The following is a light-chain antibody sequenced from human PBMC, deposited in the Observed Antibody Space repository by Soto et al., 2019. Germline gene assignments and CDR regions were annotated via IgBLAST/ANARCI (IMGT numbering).Light chain of an antibody. V-gene: IGKV3-20*01. J-gene: IGKJ2*01. CDR1: QSVSSSY. CDR2: DAS. CDR3: QQYGSSPYT. Sequence: EIVLTQSPGTLSLSPGERATLSCRASQSVSSSYLAWHQQKPGQAPRLLIYDASSRATGIPDRFSGSGPGTDFTLTISRLEPEDFAVYYCQQYGSSPYTFGQGTKLEIK.